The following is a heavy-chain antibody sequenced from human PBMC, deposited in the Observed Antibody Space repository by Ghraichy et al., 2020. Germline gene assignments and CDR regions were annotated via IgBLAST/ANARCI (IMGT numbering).Heavy chain of an antibody. V-gene: IGHV3-9*01. J-gene: IGHJ4*02. CDR1: GFTFDDYA. CDR3: AKEGSIAARSFFDY. D-gene: IGHD6-6*01. Sequence: GGSLRLSCAASGFTFDDYAMHWVRQAPGKGLEWVSGISWNSGSIGYADSVKGRFTISRDNAKNSLYLQMNSLRAEDTALYYCAKEGSIAARSFFDYWGQGTLVTVSS. CDR2: ISWNSGSI.